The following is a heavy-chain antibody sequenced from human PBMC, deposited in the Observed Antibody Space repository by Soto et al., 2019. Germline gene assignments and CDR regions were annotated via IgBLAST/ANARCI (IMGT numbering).Heavy chain of an antibody. CDR1: GFTFSHYY. J-gene: IGHJ4*02. V-gene: IGHV3-11*01. D-gene: IGHD4-17*01. CDR2: ISRSGSTI. CDR3: ARSTYYGDDFDY. Sequence: PGGSRRRSWAASGFTFSHYYMSWIRQAPGKGLEWVSYISRSGSTIYYADSVKGRFTISRDNAKNSLYLQMNSLRAEDTAVYYCARSTYYGDDFDYWGQGTLVTVSS.